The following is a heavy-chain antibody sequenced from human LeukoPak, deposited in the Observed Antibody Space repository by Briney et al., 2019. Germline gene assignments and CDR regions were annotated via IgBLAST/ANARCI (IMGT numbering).Heavy chain of an antibody. CDR3: AKELTVMIY. D-gene: IGHD3-22*01. Sequence: GGSLRLSCAASGFTFSSYAMSWVRQAPGKGLEWVSTSSGGVTTYYADSVKGRFTISRDNSKNTLYLKMNSLRAEDTAVYDCAKELTVMIYWGQGTLVTVSS. V-gene: IGHV3-23*01. CDR2: SSGGVTT. CDR1: GFTFSSYA. J-gene: IGHJ4*02.